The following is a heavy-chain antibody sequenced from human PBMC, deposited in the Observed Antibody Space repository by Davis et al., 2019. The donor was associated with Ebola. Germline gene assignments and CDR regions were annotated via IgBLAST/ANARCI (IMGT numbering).Heavy chain of an antibody. CDR1: GYTFTGYY. D-gene: IGHD2-2*01. V-gene: IGHV1-2*02. CDR2: INPNRGDT. J-gene: IGHJ4*02. Sequence: ASVKVSCKASGYTFTGYYMHWVRQAPGQGLEWMGWINPNRGDTNYAQKFQGRVTMTRDTSISTAYMEVSRLRSDDTAVYYCAREGRGYCSSTSCYGADYWGQGTLVTVSS. CDR3: AREGRGYCSSTSCYGADY.